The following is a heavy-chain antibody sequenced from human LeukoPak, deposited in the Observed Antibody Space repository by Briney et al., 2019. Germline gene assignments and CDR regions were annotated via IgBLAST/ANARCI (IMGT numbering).Heavy chain of an antibody. D-gene: IGHD3-22*01. CDR1: GGSVSHSNW. CDR2: VHPSEGT. CDR3: ATSYDRSGYKLDY. Sequence: SGTLSLTCAVSGGSVSHSNWWTWVRQSPGKGLEWIGEVHPSEGTNYNPSLKSRVTISLDKSKNQFSLELNSVTAADTAIYYCATSYDRSGYKLDYWGQGTLVTVSS. V-gene: IGHV4-4*02. J-gene: IGHJ4*02.